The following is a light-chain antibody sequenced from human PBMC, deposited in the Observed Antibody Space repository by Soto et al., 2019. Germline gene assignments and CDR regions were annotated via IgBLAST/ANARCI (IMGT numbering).Light chain of an antibody. Sequence: QSALTQPASVSGSPGQSITVSCTGTSSDVGGYNYVSWYQQNPGKAPKLMIYEVSYRPSGVSNRFSGSKSGNTASLTISELQAEDEGDYYCSSYTGSSTLYVFGTGTKVTVL. CDR3: SSYTGSSTLYV. CDR2: EVS. V-gene: IGLV2-14*01. CDR1: SSDVGGYNY. J-gene: IGLJ1*01.